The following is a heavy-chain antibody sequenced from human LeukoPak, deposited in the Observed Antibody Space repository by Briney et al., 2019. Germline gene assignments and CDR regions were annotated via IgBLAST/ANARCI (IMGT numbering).Heavy chain of an antibody. V-gene: IGHV3-48*01. CDR1: EFTFSSYS. J-gene: IGHJ3*02. CDR2: VSSSSSTR. D-gene: IGHD5-18*01. Sequence: GGSLRLSCAASEFTFSSYSMNWVRQAPGKGLEWVSYVSSSSSTRYYADSVKGRFTISRDNGKKSLYLQMSSLRTEDTAVYYCARDGPWIQLSSPRAFDIWGQGTMVTVSS. CDR3: ARDGPWIQLSSPRAFDI.